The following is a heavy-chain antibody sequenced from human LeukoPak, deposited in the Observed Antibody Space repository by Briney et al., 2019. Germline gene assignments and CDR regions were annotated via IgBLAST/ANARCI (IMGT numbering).Heavy chain of an antibody. V-gene: IGHV4-59*08. J-gene: IGHJ4*02. CDR1: GGSISSYY. CDR3: ARHLTDTYCSGGHCYMYYFEY. Sequence: SETLSLTCTVSGGSISSYYWSWIRQPPGKGLEWIGYIYYSGSTKYNPSLKSRVTISVDTSKNQFSLKLTSVTAADTAVYYCARHLTDTYCSGGHCYMYYFEYWGQGTLVTASS. D-gene: IGHD2-15*01. CDR2: IYYSGST.